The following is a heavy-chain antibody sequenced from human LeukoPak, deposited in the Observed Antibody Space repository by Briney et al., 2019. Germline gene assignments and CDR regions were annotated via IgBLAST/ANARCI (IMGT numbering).Heavy chain of an antibody. J-gene: IGHJ5*02. CDR1: GGSFSGYY. CDR3: ARGYCSSTSCYTGGWFDH. D-gene: IGHD2-2*02. CDR2: INHSGST. Sequence: SETLSLTCAVYGGSFSGYYWSWIRQPPGKGLEWIGEINHSGSTNYNPSLKSRVTISVDTSKNQFSLKLSSVTAADTAVYYCARGYCSSTSCYTGGWFDHWGQGTLVTVSS. V-gene: IGHV4-34*01.